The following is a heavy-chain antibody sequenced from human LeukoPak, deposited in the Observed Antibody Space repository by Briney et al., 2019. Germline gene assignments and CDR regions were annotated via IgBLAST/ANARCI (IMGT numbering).Heavy chain of an antibody. CDR2: INHSGST. CDR1: GGALSGFY. Sequence: SETLSLTCAVHGGALSGFYWSCIRQPPGKGLEWLGEINHSGSTNYHPSLESRVTISVDTSKNQFSLKLSSVTTADTAVYYWARGSGLGSYYNGPWGQGTLVTVSS. CDR3: ARGSGLGSYYNGP. D-gene: IGHD3-10*01. J-gene: IGHJ5*02. V-gene: IGHV4-34*01.